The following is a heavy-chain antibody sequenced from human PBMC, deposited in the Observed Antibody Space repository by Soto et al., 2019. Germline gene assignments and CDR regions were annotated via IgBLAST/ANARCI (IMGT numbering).Heavy chain of an antibody. D-gene: IGHD3-3*01. J-gene: IGHJ6*02. V-gene: IGHV3-23*01. Sequence: GGSLRLSCAASGFTFSSYTMAWVRQAPGKGLEWVSSISGSGGSPSYADSVQGRFTISRDNPRNTLYLQMNSLRAEDTAVYYCARWVTIFGVVTKYYYYYGMDVWGQGTTVTV. CDR2: ISGSGGSP. CDR1: GFTFSSYT. CDR3: ARWVTIFGVVTKYYYYYGMDV.